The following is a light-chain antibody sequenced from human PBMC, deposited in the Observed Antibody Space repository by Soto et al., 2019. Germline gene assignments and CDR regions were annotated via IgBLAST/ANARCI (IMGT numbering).Light chain of an antibody. Sequence: SYELTQPPSVSVAPGQTASITCGGNKIGSKSVHWYQQKPGQAPVLVVYDDSDRPSGIPERFSGSNSGNTATLTISRVEAGDEADYYCQVWDSSSDHWVFGGGTQLTVL. CDR3: QVWDSSSDHWV. V-gene: IGLV3-21*02. J-gene: IGLJ3*02. CDR1: KIGSKS. CDR2: DDS.